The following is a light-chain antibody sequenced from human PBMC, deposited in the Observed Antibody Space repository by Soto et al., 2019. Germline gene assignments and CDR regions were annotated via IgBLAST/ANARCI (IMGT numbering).Light chain of an antibody. CDR1: SSDVGSYNL. J-gene: IGLJ3*02. Sequence: QSALTQSASVSGSPGQSITISCTGTSSDVGSYNLVSWYQQHPGKAPKLMIYEVSKRPSGVSNRFSGSKSGNTASLTISGLQAEDEADYYCCSYAVSSTWVFGGGTELAVL. V-gene: IGLV2-23*02. CDR3: CSYAVSSTWV. CDR2: EVS.